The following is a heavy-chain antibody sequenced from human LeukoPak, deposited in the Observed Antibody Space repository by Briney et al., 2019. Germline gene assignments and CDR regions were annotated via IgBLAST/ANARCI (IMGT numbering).Heavy chain of an antibody. CDR3: ARDRGAPAGPNGWFDP. V-gene: IGHV4-39*07. CDR2: IYYSGST. CDR1: GGSISSSSYY. Sequence: SETLSLTCTVSGGSISSSSYYWGWIRQPPGKGLEWIGSIYYSGSTYYNPSLKSRVTISVDTSKNQFSLKLSSVTAADTAVYYCARDRGAPAGPNGWFDPWGQGTLVTVSS. D-gene: IGHD3-10*01. J-gene: IGHJ5*02.